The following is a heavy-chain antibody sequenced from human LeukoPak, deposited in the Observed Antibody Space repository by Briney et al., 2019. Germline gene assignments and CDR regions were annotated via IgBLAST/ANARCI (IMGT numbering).Heavy chain of an antibody. Sequence: GGSLRLSCAASGYTFRSYELYWVRPAPEKGLECISYIISRSTTIKYAELVRGRFTISRADARESMFLQMNSLRAEDTAVYYCAKVRKKWLRLEFFDYWGEGTLVTVS. D-gene: IGHD5-12*01. V-gene: IGHV3-48*03. CDR1: GYTFRSYE. J-gene: IGHJ4*02. CDR3: AKVRKKWLRLEFFDY. CDR2: IISRSTTI.